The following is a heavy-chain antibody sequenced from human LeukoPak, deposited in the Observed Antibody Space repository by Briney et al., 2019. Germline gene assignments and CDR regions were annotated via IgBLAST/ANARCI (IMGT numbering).Heavy chain of an antibody. J-gene: IGHJ3*02. D-gene: IGHD1-26*01. V-gene: IGHV5-51*01. CDR2: IYPGDSDI. CDR1: GYSFTNYW. CDR3: ARCIVGATMAAFDI. Sequence: GESLKISCKGSGYSFTNYWIGWVRQMPGNGLEWMGIIYPGDSDIRYSPSFQGQVSISTDKSISTAYLQWGSLKASDTAMYYCARCIVGATMAAFDIWGQGTMVTVSS.